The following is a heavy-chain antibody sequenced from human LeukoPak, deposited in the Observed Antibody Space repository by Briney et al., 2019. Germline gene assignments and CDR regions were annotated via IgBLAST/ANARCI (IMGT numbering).Heavy chain of an antibody. J-gene: IGHJ5*02. CDR3: ARAGRGSGSYYH. CDR1: GGSISSGGYS. V-gene: IGHV4-30-2*01. Sequence: SETLSLTCAVSGGSISSGGYSWSWIRQPPGKGLEWIGYIYHSGSTYYNPSLKSRVTISVDRSKNQFSLKLSSATAADTAVYYCARAGRGSGSYYHWGQGTLVTVSS. D-gene: IGHD3-10*01. CDR2: IYHSGST.